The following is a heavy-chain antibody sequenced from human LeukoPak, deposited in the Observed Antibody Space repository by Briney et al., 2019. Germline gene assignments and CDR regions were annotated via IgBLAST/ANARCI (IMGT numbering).Heavy chain of an antibody. CDR3: ARGGYGDYLLYYFDY. J-gene: IGHJ4*02. CDR2: IYYSGST. Sequence: TVSGGPYSNSGYYWGWIRQPPGKGLEWIGYIYYSGSTYYNPSLKSRVTISVDTSKNQFSLKLSSVTAADTAVHYCARGGYGDYLLYYFDYWGQGTLVTVSS. D-gene: IGHD4-17*01. V-gene: IGHV4-30-4*08. CDR1: GGPYSNSGYY.